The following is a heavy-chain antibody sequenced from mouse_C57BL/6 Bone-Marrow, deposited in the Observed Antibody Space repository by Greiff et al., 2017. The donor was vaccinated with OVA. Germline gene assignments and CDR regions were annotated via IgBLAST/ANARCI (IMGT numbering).Heavy chain of an antibody. CDR1: GYSITSGYY. CDR3: AREAYYGSSHSGRFDV. J-gene: IGHJ1*03. D-gene: IGHD1-1*01. Sequence: EVKLMESGPGLVKPSQSLSLTCSVTGYSITSGYYWNWIRQFPGNKLEWMGYISYDGSNNYNPSLKNRISITRDTSKNQFFLKLNSVTTEDTATYYCAREAYYGSSHSGRFDVWGTGTTVTVSS. V-gene: IGHV3-6*01. CDR2: ISYDGSN.